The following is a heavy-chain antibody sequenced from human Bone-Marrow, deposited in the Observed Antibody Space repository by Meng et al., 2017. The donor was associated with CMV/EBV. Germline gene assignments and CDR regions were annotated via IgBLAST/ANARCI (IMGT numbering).Heavy chain of an antibody. CDR2: INWNGGST. V-gene: IGHV3-20*04. Sequence: GGSLRLSCAASGFTFDDYGMSWVRQAPGKGLEWVSGINWNGGSTGYADSVKGRFTISRENAKNSLYLQMNSLRAGDTAVYYCARDKGYGMDVWGQGNTVNVAS. J-gene: IGHJ6*01. CDR3: ARDKGYGMDV. CDR1: GFTFDDYG.